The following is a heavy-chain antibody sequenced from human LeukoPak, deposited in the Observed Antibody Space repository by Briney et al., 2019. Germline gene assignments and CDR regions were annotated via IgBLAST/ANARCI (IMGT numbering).Heavy chain of an antibody. V-gene: IGHV4-4*07. J-gene: IGHJ5*02. Sequence: SETLSLTCTVSGGSISSYYWSWIRQPAGKGLEWIGRIYTSGSTNYNPSLKSRVTISVDTSKNQFSLKLSSVTAADTAVYYCARTLGYCSGGSCYRWFDPWGQGTLVTVSS. D-gene: IGHD2-15*01. CDR3: ARTLGYCSGGSCYRWFDP. CDR1: GGSISSYY. CDR2: IYTSGST.